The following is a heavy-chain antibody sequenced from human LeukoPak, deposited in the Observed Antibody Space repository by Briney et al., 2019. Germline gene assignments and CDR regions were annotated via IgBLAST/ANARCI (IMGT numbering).Heavy chain of an antibody. CDR3: AIQLWVRGPFDY. V-gene: IGHV4-59*01. J-gene: IGHJ4*02. D-gene: IGHD5-18*01. Sequence: SETLSLTCTVSGGSISSYYWSWIRQPPGKGLKWIGYIYYSGSTNYNPSLKSRVTISVDTSKNQFSLKLSSVTAADTAVYYCAIQLWVRGPFDYWGQGTLVTVSS. CDR1: GGSISSYY. CDR2: IYYSGST.